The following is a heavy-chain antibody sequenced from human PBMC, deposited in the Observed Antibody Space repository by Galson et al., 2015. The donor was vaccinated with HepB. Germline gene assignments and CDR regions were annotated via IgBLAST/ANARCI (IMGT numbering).Heavy chain of an antibody. CDR3: ARDSSGWSMWVY. J-gene: IGHJ4*02. V-gene: IGHV1-3*01. Sequence: SCKASGYTFTSYAMHWVRQAPGQRLEWMGWINAGNGNTKYSQKFQGRVTITRDTSASTAYMELSSLRSEDTAVYYCARDSSGWSMWVYWGQGTLVTVSS. CDR1: GYTFTSYA. D-gene: IGHD6-19*01. CDR2: INAGNGNT.